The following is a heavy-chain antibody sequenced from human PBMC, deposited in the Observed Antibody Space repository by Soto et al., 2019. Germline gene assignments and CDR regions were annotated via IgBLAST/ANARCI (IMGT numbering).Heavy chain of an antibody. CDR1: GFTFSSYW. Sequence: GGSLRLSCAASGFTFSSYWMSWVRQAPGKGLEWVANIKQDGSEKYYVDSVKGRFTISRDNAKNPLYLQMNSLRAEDTAVYYCARERIAVADTAYYFDYWGQGTLVTVSS. V-gene: IGHV3-7*05. CDR2: IKQDGSEK. CDR3: ARERIAVADTAYYFDY. J-gene: IGHJ4*02. D-gene: IGHD6-19*01.